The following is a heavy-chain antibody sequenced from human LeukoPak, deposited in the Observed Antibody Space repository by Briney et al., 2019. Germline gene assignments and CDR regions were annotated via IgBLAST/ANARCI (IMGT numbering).Heavy chain of an antibody. CDR1: GFSFSRYW. CDR3: ARDKVEGPTIFDS. CDR2: IKPDGSEI. V-gene: IGHV3-7*01. J-gene: IGHJ5*01. Sequence: GGSLRLSCAASGFSFSRYWMSWVRQAPVKGLEWVANIKPDGSEIYYVDSVKGRFTISRDNAKNAVYLHMNSLRAEDTAVYYCARDKVEGPTIFDSWGQGIRVTVSS. D-gene: IGHD5-24*01.